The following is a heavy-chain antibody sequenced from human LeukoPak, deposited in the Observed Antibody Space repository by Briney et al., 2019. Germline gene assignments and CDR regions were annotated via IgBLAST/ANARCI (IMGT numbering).Heavy chain of an antibody. CDR3: ARIGYSDPNFDY. D-gene: IGHD5-18*01. CDR1: GLTLSDHY. V-gene: IGHV3-72*01. J-gene: IGHJ4*02. Sequence: GGSLRLSCAASGLTLSDHYMDWVRQAPGKGLEWVGRLRNKADRSTAEYAASVKGRFTISRDDSKNSLYLQMNSLKSDDTAVYYCARIGYSDPNFDYWGQGTLVTVSS. CDR2: LRNKADRSTA.